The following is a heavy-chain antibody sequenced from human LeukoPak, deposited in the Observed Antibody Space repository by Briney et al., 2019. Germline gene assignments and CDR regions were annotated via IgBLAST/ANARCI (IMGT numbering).Heavy chain of an antibody. CDR3: ARTTMVRGVISYYYYMDV. Sequence: ASVKVSCKASGYTFTGYYMHWVRQAPGQGLEWMGWINPNSGGTNYAQKFQGRVTMTRDTSISTAYMELSSLRSEDTAVYYCARTTMVRGVISYYYYMDVWGKGTTVTISS. CDR1: GYTFTGYY. D-gene: IGHD3-10*01. CDR2: INPNSGGT. J-gene: IGHJ6*03. V-gene: IGHV1-2*02.